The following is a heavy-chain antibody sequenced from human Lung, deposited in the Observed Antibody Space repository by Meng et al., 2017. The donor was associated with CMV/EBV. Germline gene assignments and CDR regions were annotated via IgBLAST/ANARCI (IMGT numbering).Heavy chain of an antibody. Sequence: QITWNESGPTQVNPTQTLTLTRTLSGFSLSTRGVGVGWIRHPPGKALECLAIIYGDDEKRYSPSLESRLTVTKDTSKNQVVLTMTNMVPVDTATYYCARAAARPSDWFDPWGQGTLVTVSS. CDR1: GFSLSTRGVG. CDR3: ARAAARPSDWFDP. J-gene: IGHJ5*02. D-gene: IGHD6-6*01. V-gene: IGHV2-5*02. CDR2: IYGDDEK.